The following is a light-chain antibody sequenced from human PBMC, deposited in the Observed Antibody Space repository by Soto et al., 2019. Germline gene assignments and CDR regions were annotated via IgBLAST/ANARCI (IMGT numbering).Light chain of an antibody. CDR2: DTT. CDR3: LLSYNGPYV. J-gene: IGLJ1*01. Sequence: VVTQEPSLTVSPGGTVTLICGSSTGAVTNGHYPYWFQQKPGQAPRTLIYDTTNRHSWTPARFSGSLLGGKAALTLSGAQPEDEAEYYCLLSYNGPYVFGTGTKVTV. CDR1: TGAVTNGHY. V-gene: IGLV7-46*01.